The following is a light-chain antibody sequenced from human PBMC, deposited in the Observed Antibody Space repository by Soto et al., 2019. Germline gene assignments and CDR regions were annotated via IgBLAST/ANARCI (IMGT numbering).Light chain of an antibody. Sequence: QSVLTQPPSASGTPGQRVTISCSGRSSNIGSDTVNWYQQLPGTAPKLLIHRSNQRPSGVPGRFSGSKSGTSASLAISGLQSEDEADYYCASWDASLNGGVFGGGTKLTVL. CDR3: ASWDASLNGGV. CDR1: SSNIGSDT. J-gene: IGLJ3*02. CDR2: RSN. V-gene: IGLV1-44*01.